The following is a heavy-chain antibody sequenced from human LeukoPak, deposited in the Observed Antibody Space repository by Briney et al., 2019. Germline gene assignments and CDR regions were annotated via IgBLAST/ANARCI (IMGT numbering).Heavy chain of an antibody. D-gene: IGHD2-2*01. Sequence: GGSLRLSCAASGFTFTSYAMRWVRQAPGKGLEWVSSISANGGSTYYADSVKGRLTISRADSKSTVYLQMNSLRAEDTALYYCARDHRVAAAFDYWGQGALVTVSS. CDR3: ARDHRVAAAFDY. V-gene: IGHV3-23*01. CDR1: GFTFTSYA. J-gene: IGHJ4*02. CDR2: ISANGGST.